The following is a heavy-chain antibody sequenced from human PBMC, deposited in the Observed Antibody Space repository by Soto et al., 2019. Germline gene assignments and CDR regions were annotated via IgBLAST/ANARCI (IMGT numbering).Heavy chain of an antibody. CDR3: ARDRVYYDSSGDYKDYGMDV. V-gene: IGHV4-34*01. CDR2: INHSGST. D-gene: IGHD3-22*01. CDR1: GGSFSGYY. J-gene: IGHJ6*02. Sequence: SETLSLTCAVYGGSFSGYYWSWIRQPPGKGLEWIGEINHSGSTNYNPSLKSRVTISVDTSKNQFSLKLSSVTAADTAVYYCARDRVYYDSSGDYKDYGMDVWGQGTTVTVSS.